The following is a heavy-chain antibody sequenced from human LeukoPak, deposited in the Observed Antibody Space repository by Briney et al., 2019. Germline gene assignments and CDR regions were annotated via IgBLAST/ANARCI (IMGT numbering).Heavy chain of an antibody. J-gene: IGHJ4*02. CDR1: GFTFSYYA. Sequence: GGSLRLSCAASGFTFSYYAMSWVRQAPGKGLEWVSVISGSGDSTSYADSVKGRFTISRDNSKNTLYLQMNSLRAEDTAVYYCAKGGSGSYWQLYFDYRGQGTLVTVSS. V-gene: IGHV3-23*01. D-gene: IGHD3-10*01. CDR2: ISGSGDST. CDR3: AKGGSGSYWQLYFDY.